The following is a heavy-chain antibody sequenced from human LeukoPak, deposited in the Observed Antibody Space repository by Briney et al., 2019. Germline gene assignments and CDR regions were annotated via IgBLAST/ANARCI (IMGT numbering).Heavy chain of an antibody. D-gene: IGHD2-15*01. Sequence: PGGSLRLSCAASGFTFSSYAMHWVRQAPGKGLEWVAVISYDGSNKYYADSVKGRFTISRDNAKNSLYLQMNSLRAEDTAVYYCASGVGVLDDYWGQGTLVTVSS. CDR3: ASGVGVLDDY. CDR2: ISYDGSNK. J-gene: IGHJ4*02. V-gene: IGHV3-30-3*01. CDR1: GFTFSSYA.